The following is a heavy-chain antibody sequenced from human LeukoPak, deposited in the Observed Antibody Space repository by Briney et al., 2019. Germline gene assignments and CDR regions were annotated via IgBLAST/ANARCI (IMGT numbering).Heavy chain of an antibody. CDR1: GFTFSSYW. CDR2: ISYDGSNK. J-gene: IGHJ5*02. CDR3: ARDDPLAVAGNWFDP. V-gene: IGHV3-30*03. D-gene: IGHD6-19*01. Sequence: PGGSLRLSCAASGFTFSSYWMSWVRQAPGKGLEWVAVISYDGSNKYYADSVKGRFTISRDNSKNTLYLQMNSLKSEDTAVYYCARDDPLAVAGNWFDPWGQGTLVTVSS.